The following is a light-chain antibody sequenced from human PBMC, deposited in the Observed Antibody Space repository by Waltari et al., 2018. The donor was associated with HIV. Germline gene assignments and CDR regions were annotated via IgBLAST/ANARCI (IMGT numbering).Light chain of an antibody. J-gene: IGLJ2*01. CDR3: SSYTSSSTVV. CDR2: EVS. CDR1: RSDVGGYNY. V-gene: IGLV2-14*01. Sequence: QSALTQPASVSGSPGRSITISCTGTRSDVGGYNYVSWYQKHPGKAPNLRIYEVSNRHSGVSNLFSGSKSGNTASRTISGIQAEDEADYECSSYTSSSTVVFGGGTKLTVL.